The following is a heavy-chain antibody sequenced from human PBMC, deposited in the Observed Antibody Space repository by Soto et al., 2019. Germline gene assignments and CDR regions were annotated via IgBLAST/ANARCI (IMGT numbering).Heavy chain of an antibody. J-gene: IGHJ4*02. CDR2: VSGYNDKT. D-gene: IGHD3-22*01. Sequence: QVQLVQSGAEVKKPGASVKVSCKASGYTFTNHGISWVRQAPGQGLEWMGWVSGYNDKTKSAQKFQGRVTMTTDTSTSTAYMELRSLRSDDTAVYYCARAGQYYDSSGYANWGQGTLVTVSS. CDR1: GYTFTNHG. V-gene: IGHV1-18*04. CDR3: ARAGQYYDSSGYAN.